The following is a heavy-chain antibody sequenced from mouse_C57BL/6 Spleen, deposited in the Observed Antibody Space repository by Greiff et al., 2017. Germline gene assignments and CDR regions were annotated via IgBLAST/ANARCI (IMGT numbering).Heavy chain of an antibody. D-gene: IGHD1-1*01. CDR1: GFTFSDYG. Sequence: EVKLMESGGGLVKPGGSLKLSCAASGFTFSDYGMHWVRQAPEKGLEWVAYISSGSSTIYYADTVKGRFTISRDTAENTLFLQMTSLRSEDTAMYYCAREGVTTVVGRALTMPYYVDDWGQGTTLTVAS. CDR2: ISSGSSTI. J-gene: IGHJ2*01. V-gene: IGHV5-17*01. CDR3: AREGVTTVVGRALTMPYYVDD.